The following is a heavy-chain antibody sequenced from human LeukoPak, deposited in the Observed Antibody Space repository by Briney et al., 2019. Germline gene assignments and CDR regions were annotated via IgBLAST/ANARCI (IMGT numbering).Heavy chain of an antibody. D-gene: IGHD6-13*01. J-gene: IGHJ4*02. Sequence: SVKVSCKASGGTFSSYAISWVRQAPGQGLEWMGGIIPIFGTANYAQKFQGRVTITADESTSTAYMELSSLRSEDMAVYYCARDAVGVAAAGTDYWGQGTLVTVSS. CDR1: GGTFSSYA. CDR2: IIPIFGTA. CDR3: ARDAVGVAAAGTDY. V-gene: IGHV1-69*13.